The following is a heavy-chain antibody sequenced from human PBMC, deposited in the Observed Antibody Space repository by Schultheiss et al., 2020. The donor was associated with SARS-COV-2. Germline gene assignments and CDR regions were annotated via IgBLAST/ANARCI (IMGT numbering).Heavy chain of an antibody. V-gene: IGHV3-33*01. D-gene: IGHD3-22*01. J-gene: IGHJ3*02. Sequence: AGSLRLSCAASGFTFSSYGMHWVRQAPGKGLEWVAVIWYDGSNKYYADSVKGRFTISRDNSKNTLYLQMNSLRAEDTAVYYCAREPIQYYYDSSGYYYLAYAFDIWGQGTMVTVSS. CDR2: IWYDGSNK. CDR1: GFTFSSYG. CDR3: AREPIQYYYDSSGYYYLAYAFDI.